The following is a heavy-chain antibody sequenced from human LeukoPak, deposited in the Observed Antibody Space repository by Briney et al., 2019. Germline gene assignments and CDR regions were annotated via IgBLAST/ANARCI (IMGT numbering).Heavy chain of an antibody. CDR2: ISYDGSNK. J-gene: IGHJ4*02. D-gene: IGHD4-17*01. Sequence: PGGSLRLSCAASGFTFSSYAMHWVRQAPGKGLEWVAVISYDGSNKYYADSVKGRFTISRDNSKNTLYLQMNSLRAEDTAVYYCARDANDYGHDYWGQGTLVTVSS. CDR1: GFTFSSYA. CDR3: ARDANDYGHDY. V-gene: IGHV3-30-3*01.